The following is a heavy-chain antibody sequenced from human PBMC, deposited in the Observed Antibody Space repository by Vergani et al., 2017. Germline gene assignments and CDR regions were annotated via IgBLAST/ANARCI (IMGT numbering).Heavy chain of an antibody. CDR3: PRDSPLVVPAAIFYYYYGMDV. V-gene: IGHV3-48*03. J-gene: IGHJ6*02. Sequence: EVQLVESGGGLVQPGGSLRLSCAASGFTFSSYEMNWVRQAPGKGLEWVSYISSSGSTIYYADSVKGRFTISRDNAKNSLYLQMNSLRAEDTAVYYCPRDSPLVVPAAIFYYYYGMDVWGQGTTVTVSS. CDR2: ISSSGSTI. D-gene: IGHD2-2*01. CDR1: GFTFSSYE.